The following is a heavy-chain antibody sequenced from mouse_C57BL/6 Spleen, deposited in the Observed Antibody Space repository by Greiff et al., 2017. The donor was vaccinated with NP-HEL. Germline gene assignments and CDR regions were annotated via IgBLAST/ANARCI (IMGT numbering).Heavy chain of an antibody. CDR1: GYTFTSYW. J-gene: IGHJ3*01. V-gene: IGHV1-55*01. CDR3: ARWAYDGYLFAY. CDR2: IYPGSGST. D-gene: IGHD2-3*01. Sequence: QVRLQQPGAELVKPGASVKMSCKASGYTFTSYWTTWVKQRPGQGLEWIGDIYPGSGSTNYNEKFKSKATLTVDTSSSTAYMQLSSLTSEDSAVYYCARWAYDGYLFAYWGQGTLVTVSA.